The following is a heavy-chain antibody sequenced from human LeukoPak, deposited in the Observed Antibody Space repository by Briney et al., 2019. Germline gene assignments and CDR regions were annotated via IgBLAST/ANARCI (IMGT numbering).Heavy chain of an antibody. CDR1: GYTFTSYD. Sequence: EASVKVSCKASGYTFTSYDINWVRQATGQGLEWMGWMNPNSGNTGYAQKFQGRVTMTRNTSISTAYMELSSLRSEDTAVYYCARNPGLTYYYYGMDVWGQGTTVTVSS. CDR2: MNPNSGNT. CDR3: ARNPGLTYYYYGMDV. J-gene: IGHJ6*02. D-gene: IGHD1-14*01. V-gene: IGHV1-8*01.